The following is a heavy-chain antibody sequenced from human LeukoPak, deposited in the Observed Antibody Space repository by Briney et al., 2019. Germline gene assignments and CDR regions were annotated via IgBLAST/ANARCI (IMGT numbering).Heavy chain of an antibody. D-gene: IGHD5-24*01. CDR2: ISYDGSNK. CDR1: GFTVSSKY. J-gene: IGHJ4*02. Sequence: GGSLRLSCAASGFTVSSKYMGWVRQAPGKGLEWVAVISYDGSNKYYADSVKGRFTIFRDNSKYTLYLQMNSLRAEDTAVYYCGESSLTYKGGDWGQGTLATVSS. V-gene: IGHV3-30-3*01. CDR3: GESSLTYKGGD.